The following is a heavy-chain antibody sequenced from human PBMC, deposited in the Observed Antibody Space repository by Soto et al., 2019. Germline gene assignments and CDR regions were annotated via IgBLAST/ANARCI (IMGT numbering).Heavy chain of an antibody. CDR3: AKARVKIAAVTDFDY. J-gene: IGHJ4*02. CDR2: ISGSGGST. CDR1: GFTFSSYA. D-gene: IGHD6-13*01. V-gene: IGHV3-23*01. Sequence: VGSLRLSCAASGFTFSSYAMSWVRQAPGKGLEWVSAISGSGGSTYYADSVKGRFTISRDNSKNTLYLQMNSLRAEDTAVYYCAKARVKIAAVTDFDYWGQGTLVTVSS.